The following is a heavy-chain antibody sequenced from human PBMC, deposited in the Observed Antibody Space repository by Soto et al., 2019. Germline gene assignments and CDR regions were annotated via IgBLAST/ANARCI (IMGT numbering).Heavy chain of an antibody. D-gene: IGHD2-15*01. V-gene: IGHV3-30-3*01. J-gene: IGHJ6*02. Sequence: QVQLVESGGGVVQPGRSLRLSCAASGFTFSSYAMHWVRQAPGKGLEWVAVISYEGSNKYYADSVKGRFTISRDNSKNTLYLQMNSLRAEDTAVYYCARDHVVVAATFRASYYGMDVWGQGTTVTVSS. CDR3: ARDHVVVAATFRASYYGMDV. CDR2: ISYEGSNK. CDR1: GFTFSSYA.